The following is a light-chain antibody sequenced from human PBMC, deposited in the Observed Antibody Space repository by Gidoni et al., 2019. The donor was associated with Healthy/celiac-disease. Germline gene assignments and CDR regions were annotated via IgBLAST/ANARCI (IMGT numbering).Light chain of an antibody. Sequence: DIQMTQSPSSLSASVGDSVPITCRGSQSISSYLNWYQQKPGKAPKLLIYAASSFQSGVPSRCSGSRCGANFTLTISSRQPDDVAASYCQQSYSTPGYTFGQGTRLEIK. J-gene: IGKJ2*01. CDR1: QSISSY. V-gene: IGKV1-39*01. CDR2: AAS. CDR3: QQSYSTPGYT.